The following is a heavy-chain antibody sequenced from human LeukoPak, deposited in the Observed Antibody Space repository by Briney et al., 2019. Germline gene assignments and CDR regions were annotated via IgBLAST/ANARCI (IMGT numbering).Heavy chain of an antibody. CDR3: AKDGDFGDCSSTSCLSGGMDV. Sequence: GGSLRLSCAASGFTFSSYAMSWVRQAPGKGLEWVSGISGSGDNTYYADSVKGRLTISRDNSKNTLYLQMNSLRAEDTAVYYCAKDGDFGDCSSTSCLSGGMDVWGQGTTVTVSS. D-gene: IGHD2-2*01. CDR2: ISGSGDNT. J-gene: IGHJ6*02. CDR1: GFTFSSYA. V-gene: IGHV3-23*01.